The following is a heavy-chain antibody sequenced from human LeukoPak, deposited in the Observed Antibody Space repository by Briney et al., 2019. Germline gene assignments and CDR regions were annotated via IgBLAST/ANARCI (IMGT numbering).Heavy chain of an antibody. J-gene: IGHJ4*02. D-gene: IGHD3-22*01. CDR2: INTDGSST. CDR3: ARVRGYDTSDYDY. Sequence: GGSLRLSCAASGFTFSSFWMHWVRRAPGKGLVWVSRINTDGSSTTYADSVKGRFTISRDNAKNTLYLQMNSLRVEDTAVYYCARVRGYDTSDYDYWGQGTLVTVSS. V-gene: IGHV3-74*01. CDR1: GFTFSSFW.